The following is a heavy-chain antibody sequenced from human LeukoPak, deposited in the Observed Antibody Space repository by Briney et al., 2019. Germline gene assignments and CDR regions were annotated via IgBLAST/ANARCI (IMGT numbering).Heavy chain of an antibody. CDR3: ARQPVTAMLFGFDY. CDR2: IFYGGST. J-gene: IGHJ4*02. Sequence: SSETLSLTCTVSGSSISSVRYYWGWIRQPPGKGLEWIGTIFYGGSTYYNPSLKSRVSVAVDRSKNQFSLKLTSVTAADTAFYFCARQPVTAMLFGFDYWGQGTLVAVPS. CDR1: GSSISSVRYY. V-gene: IGHV4-39*01. D-gene: IGHD2-21*02.